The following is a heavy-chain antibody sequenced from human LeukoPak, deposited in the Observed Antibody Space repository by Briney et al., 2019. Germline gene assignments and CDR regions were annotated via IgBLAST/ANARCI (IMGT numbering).Heavy chain of an antibody. Sequence: GGSLRLSCAASGFTFSSYAMSWVRQAPGKGLEWVSAISGSGGSTYYADSVKGRLTISRDTSKNTLYLQMNSLRAEDTAVYYCAKEGGYSGYDLTYYFDYWGQGTLVTVSS. CDR3: AKEGGYSGYDLTYYFDY. J-gene: IGHJ4*02. CDR2: ISGSGGST. CDR1: GFTFSSYA. D-gene: IGHD5-12*01. V-gene: IGHV3-23*01.